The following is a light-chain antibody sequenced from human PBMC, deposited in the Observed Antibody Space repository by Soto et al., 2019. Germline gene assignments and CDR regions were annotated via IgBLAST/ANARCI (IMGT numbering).Light chain of an antibody. CDR1: QSISSV. CDR2: DAS. J-gene: IGKJ1*01. V-gene: IGKV1-5*01. Sequence: DIQMTHSPSTLSASVGDRDTITCRASQSISSVLAWYQQKPGKAPKLLIYDASSLESGVPSRFSGSGSGTEFTLTISSLQPDDFATYYCQQYNSYPWTFGQGTKVDI. CDR3: QQYNSYPWT.